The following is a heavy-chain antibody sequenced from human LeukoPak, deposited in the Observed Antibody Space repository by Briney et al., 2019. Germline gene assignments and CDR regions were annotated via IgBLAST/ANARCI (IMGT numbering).Heavy chain of an antibody. D-gene: IGHD6-13*01. CDR3: ARDEVRGSWDY. CDR2: IYYSGST. CDR1: GGSISSYY. J-gene: IGHJ4*02. V-gene: IGHV4-59*01. Sequence: SSETLSLTCTVSGGSISSYYWSWIRQPPGKGLEWIGYIYYSGSTNYNPSLKSRVTISVDTSKNQFSLKLSSVTAADTAVYYCARDEVRGSWDYWGQGTLVTVSS.